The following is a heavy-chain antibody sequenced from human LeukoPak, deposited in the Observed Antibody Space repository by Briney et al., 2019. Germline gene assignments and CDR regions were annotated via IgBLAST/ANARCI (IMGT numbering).Heavy chain of an antibody. CDR1: GGSFSSYY. D-gene: IGHD3-10*01. Sequence: SETLSLTCTVSGGSFSSYYWSWIRQPAGKGLEWIGRIYTSGSTNYNSSLKSRVTMSVDTSKNQVSLKLSSVTAADTAVFYCVRYVVYGSGIYYFDYWGQGTLVTVSS. J-gene: IGHJ4*02. V-gene: IGHV4-4*07. CDR2: IYTSGST. CDR3: VRYVVYGSGIYYFDY.